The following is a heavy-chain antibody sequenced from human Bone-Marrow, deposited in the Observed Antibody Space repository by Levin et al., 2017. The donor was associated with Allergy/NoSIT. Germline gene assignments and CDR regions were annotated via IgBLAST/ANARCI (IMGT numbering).Heavy chain of an antibody. V-gene: IGHV3-30*18. J-gene: IGHJ5*02. CDR3: AKDGDPTTVTTIDWFDP. D-gene: IGHD4-17*01. CDR1: GFTFSSYG. Sequence: GGSLRLSCAASGFTFSSYGMHWVRQAPGKGLEWVAVISYDGSNKYYADSVKGRFTISRDNSKNTLYLQMNSLRAEDTAVYYCAKDGDPTTVTTIDWFDPWGQGTLVTVSS. CDR2: ISYDGSNK.